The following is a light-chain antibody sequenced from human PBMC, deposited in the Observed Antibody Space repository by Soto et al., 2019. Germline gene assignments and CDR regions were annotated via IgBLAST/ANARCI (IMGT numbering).Light chain of an antibody. J-gene: IGKJ4*01. CDR3: QQYGDSPLT. CDR2: GAS. Sequence: EIVLTQSPGTLSLSPGERATLSCRASQSVSRSTSLAWYQEKTGQAPRLLIYGASSRAVGVPDRFSGSGSGTDFNLTISRLEPEDFAVYYCQQYGDSPLTFGGGTKVE. CDR1: QSVSRSTS. V-gene: IGKV3-20*01.